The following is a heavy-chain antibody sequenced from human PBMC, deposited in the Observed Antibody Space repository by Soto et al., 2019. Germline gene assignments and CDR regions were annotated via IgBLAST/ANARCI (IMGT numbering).Heavy chain of an antibody. CDR1: AFSLSTGGVG. CDR3: IQSRCGGDCLQSYASYYYYGMDV. D-gene: IGHD2-21*02. J-gene: IGHJ6*02. V-gene: IGHV2-5*02. CDR2: IYWDDDK. Sequence: SGPTLVNPTQTLTLTCTFSAFSLSTGGVGVGWIRKPPGKALEWLAFIYWDDDKRYSPSLRSRLTITKDTSKNQAFLTITNMDPVDTATYYCIQSRCGGDCLQSYASYYYYGMDVWGRGTTVTVSS.